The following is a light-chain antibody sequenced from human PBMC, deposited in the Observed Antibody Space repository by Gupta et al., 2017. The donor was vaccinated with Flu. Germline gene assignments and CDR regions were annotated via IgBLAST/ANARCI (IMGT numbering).Light chain of an antibody. CDR3: QQYYSIPYN. CDR2: WAS. Sequence: DIVMTQSPDSLAVSLGVRATINCKSSQSVLHTSTNNNYLAWFQQKPQQPPKLLIYWASTRESGVPDRFSGSGSGTDFTLTISSLQAEDVAVYYCQQYYSIPYNFGQGTKLEIK. V-gene: IGKV4-1*01. J-gene: IGKJ2*01. CDR1: QSVLHTSTNNNY.